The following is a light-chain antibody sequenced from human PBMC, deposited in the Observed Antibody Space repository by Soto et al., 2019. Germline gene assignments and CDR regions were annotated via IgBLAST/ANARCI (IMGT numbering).Light chain of an antibody. Sequence: EIVLTQSPGTLSLSPGERATLSCRASQSVSSSYLAWYQQKPGQAPRLLIYGASSRATGIPDRFSGSGSGRDFTLTISRLEPEDFAVYYCQQYGSSSITFGQGTRREIK. J-gene: IGKJ5*01. CDR3: QQYGSSSIT. CDR1: QSVSSSY. CDR2: GAS. V-gene: IGKV3-20*01.